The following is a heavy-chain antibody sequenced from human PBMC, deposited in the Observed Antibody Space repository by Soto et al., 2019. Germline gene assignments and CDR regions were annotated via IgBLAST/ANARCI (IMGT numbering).Heavy chain of an antibody. CDR3: STDIGIYGLDI. D-gene: IGHD1-26*01. J-gene: IGHJ6*02. Sequence: EVQLVESGGGFVQRGGSLRLSCVASRFSFTNAWMSWVRQAAGKGQGWVGGIKSKTDGGTADYAAPVKGRFTISRDDSQNTLYLHMDSLKTEDTALYHCSTDIGIYGLDIWGQGTTVTVS. V-gene: IGHV3-15*01. CDR1: RFSFTNAW. CDR2: IKSKTDGGTA.